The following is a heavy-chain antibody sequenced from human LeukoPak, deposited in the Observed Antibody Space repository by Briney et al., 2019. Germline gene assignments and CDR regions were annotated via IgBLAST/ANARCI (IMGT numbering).Heavy chain of an antibody. J-gene: IGHJ5*02. Sequence: SETPSLTCAVTDICSSPSYGSVESQPPGKGLEWIGYIFYAGTTNYNPSLKSRVTISVDTSKNQFSLKLTSMTAADTAIYYCTKHVVRGILQDSFAPWGQGTLVTVSS. CDR1: DICSSPSY. CDR3: TKHVVRGILQDSFAP. D-gene: IGHD2-21*01. V-gene: IGHV4-59*08. CDR2: IFYAGTT.